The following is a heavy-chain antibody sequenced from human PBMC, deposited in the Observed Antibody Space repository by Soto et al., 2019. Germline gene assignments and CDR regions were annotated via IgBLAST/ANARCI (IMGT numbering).Heavy chain of an antibody. Sequence: GGSLRLSCAASGFTFSSYGMHWVRQAPGKGLEWVAVIWYDGSNKYYAGSVKGRFTISRDNSKNTLYLQMISLRAEDTAVYYCARDFYDIGGAFDIWGQGTMVTVSS. V-gene: IGHV3-33*01. D-gene: IGHD3-9*01. CDR1: GFTFSSYG. CDR3: ARDFYDIGGAFDI. J-gene: IGHJ3*02. CDR2: IWYDGSNK.